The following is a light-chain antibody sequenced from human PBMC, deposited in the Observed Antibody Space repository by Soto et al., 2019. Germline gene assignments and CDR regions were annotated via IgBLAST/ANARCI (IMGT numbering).Light chain of an antibody. CDR1: KLGEKY. Sequence: SYELTQSPSVSVSPGQTASITCSGDKLGEKYACWYQLKPGQSPVLVIYEDNKRPSGIPERFSGSNSGNTATLTISGTQAMDEADYYCQTWDSSTAVFGGGTQLTVL. V-gene: IGLV3-1*01. CDR3: QTWDSSTAV. J-gene: IGLJ2*01. CDR2: EDN.